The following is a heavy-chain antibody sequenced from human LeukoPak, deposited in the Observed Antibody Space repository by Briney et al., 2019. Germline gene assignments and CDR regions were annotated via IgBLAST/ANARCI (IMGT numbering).Heavy chain of an antibody. CDR2: INHSGST. J-gene: IGHJ4*02. CDR3: ARGRSSGWGGPHFDY. D-gene: IGHD6-19*01. V-gene: IGHV4-34*01. CDR1: GGSFSGYY. Sequence: KPSETLSLTCAVYGGSFSGYYWSWIRQPPGKGLEWIGEINHSGSTNYNPSLKSRVTISVDTSKNQFSLKLSSVTAADTAVYYCARGRSSGWGGPHFDYWGQGTLVTVSS.